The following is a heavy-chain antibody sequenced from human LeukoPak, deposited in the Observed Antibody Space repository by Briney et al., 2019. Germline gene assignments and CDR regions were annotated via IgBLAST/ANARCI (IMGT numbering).Heavy chain of an antibody. Sequence: SETLSLTCTISGGSISSSSYYWGWIRQPPGKGLEWIGSIYYSGSTYYNPSLKSRVTISVDTSKNQFSLKLSSVTAADTAVYYCATPYSGGYHGLDIWGQGTMVTVSS. V-gene: IGHV4-39*01. CDR1: GGSISSSSYY. J-gene: IGHJ3*02. D-gene: IGHD1-26*01. CDR3: ATPYSGGYHGLDI. CDR2: IYYSGST.